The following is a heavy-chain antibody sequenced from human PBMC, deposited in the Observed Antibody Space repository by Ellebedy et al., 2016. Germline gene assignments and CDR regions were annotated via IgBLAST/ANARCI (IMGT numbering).Heavy chain of an antibody. V-gene: IGHV4-39*01. CDR1: GGSISSSSYY. Sequence: SETLSLTXTVSGGSISSSSYYWGWIRQPPGKGLEWIGSIYYSGSTYYNPSLKSRVTISVDTSKNQFSLKLSSVTAADTAVYYCARMGTYYDILTGYLGLDYFDYWGQGTLVTVSS. CDR3: ARMGTYYDILTGYLGLDYFDY. D-gene: IGHD3-9*01. CDR2: IYYSGST. J-gene: IGHJ4*02.